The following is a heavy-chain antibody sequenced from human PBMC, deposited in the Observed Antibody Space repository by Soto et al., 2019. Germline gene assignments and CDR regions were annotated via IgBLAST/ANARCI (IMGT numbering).Heavy chain of an antibody. CDR1: GGSFSGYY. J-gene: IGHJ6*02. CDR3: GTVSAYRSPWYPYYYGMDA. Sequence: SETLSLTCAVYGGSFSGYYWSWIRQPPGKGLEWIGEINHSGSTNYNPSLKSRVTISVDTSKNQFSLKLSSVTAADTAVDYCGTVSAYRSPWYPYYYGMDAWRQGTTVTVSS. CDR2: INHSGST. V-gene: IGHV4-34*01. D-gene: IGHD6-13*01.